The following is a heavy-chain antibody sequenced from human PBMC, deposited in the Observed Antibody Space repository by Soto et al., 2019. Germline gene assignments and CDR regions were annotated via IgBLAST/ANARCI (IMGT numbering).Heavy chain of an antibody. J-gene: IGHJ5*02. V-gene: IGHV4-38-2*01. D-gene: IGHD3-22*01. CDR2: IYHGERT. CDR3: ASVGPWVPYYDESRPYTFENCFDP. CDR1: GYSISTGYS. Sequence: PPETLSLTTAVPGYSISTGYSWGCLRQPTGKGLEWIGSIYHGERTSYNPSLNSRVTLSIDMTNKHASLRLNSVNAADTAVYYCASVGPWVPYYDESRPYTFENCFDPWRQGTPVTVSS.